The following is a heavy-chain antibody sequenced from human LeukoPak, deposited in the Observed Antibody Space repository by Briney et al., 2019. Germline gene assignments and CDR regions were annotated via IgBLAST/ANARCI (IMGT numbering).Heavy chain of an antibody. CDR2: ISESADNT. V-gene: IGHV3-23*01. CDR3: AKDVRSRSSF. J-gene: IGHJ4*02. Sequence: GGSLRLSCAASGFIFRKYTMTRVRQAPGKGLEWVSGISESADNTYYADSVKGRFTISRDNSKNTLYLQMDSLRAEDTAHYYCAKDVRSRSSFWGQGVLVIVSP. CDR1: GFIFRKYT. D-gene: IGHD6-6*01.